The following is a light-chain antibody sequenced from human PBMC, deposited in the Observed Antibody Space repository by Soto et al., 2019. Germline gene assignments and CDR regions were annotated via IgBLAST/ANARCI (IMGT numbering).Light chain of an antibody. CDR2: AAS. CDR1: QGISSW. CDR3: QQSNSFPLT. J-gene: IGKJ4*01. Sequence: DIQMTQSPSSVSASVGDRVTITCRASQGISSWLDWYQQKPGKAPKLLIYAASSLQSGVPSRFCASGSGTDFTLTISSLQPEDFATYFCQQSNSFPLTFGGGTKVEIK. V-gene: IGKV1-12*01.